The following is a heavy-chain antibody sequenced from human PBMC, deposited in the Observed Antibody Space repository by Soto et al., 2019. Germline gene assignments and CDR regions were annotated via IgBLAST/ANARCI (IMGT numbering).Heavy chain of an antibody. Sequence: GGSLRLSCEASGFTFGEHWMYWVRQTPGKGLMSVSRINPDGTSTNYADSVNGRVTISRDNAKKTLYLQMNNVRVEDTAVYYCSKDRGTGSYAANYYYYGMDVWGQGTTVTVSS. J-gene: IGHJ6*02. CDR2: INPDGTST. D-gene: IGHD3-10*01. CDR1: GFTFGEHW. V-gene: IGHV3-74*01. CDR3: SKDRGTGSYAANYYYYGMDV.